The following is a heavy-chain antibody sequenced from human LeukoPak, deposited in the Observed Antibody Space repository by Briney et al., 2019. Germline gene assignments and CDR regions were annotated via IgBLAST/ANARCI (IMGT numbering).Heavy chain of an antibody. Sequence: PGGSLRLSCAASGFTFSSYGMHWVRQAPGKGLEWVAVISYDGSNKYYADSVKGRFTISRDNSKNTLYLQMNSLRAEDTAVYYCAKDQQQGYYYYYMDVWGKGTTVTVS. CDR1: GFTFSSYG. CDR2: ISYDGSNK. J-gene: IGHJ6*03. CDR3: AKDQQQGYYYYYMDV. V-gene: IGHV3-30*18. D-gene: IGHD6-13*01.